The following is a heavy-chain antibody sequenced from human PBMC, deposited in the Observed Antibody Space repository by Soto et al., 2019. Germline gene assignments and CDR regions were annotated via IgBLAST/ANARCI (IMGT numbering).Heavy chain of an antibody. D-gene: IGHD5-12*01. J-gene: IGHJ5*02. Sequence: QVQLVQSGAEVKKPGSSVKVSCKASGGTFSSYTISWVRQAPGQGLEWMGRIIPILGLANYAQKFQGRVTITADKSTSTAYMALSSLRSEDTAVYYCARSGYDSSNWFDPWGQGTLVTVSS. CDR1: GGTFSSYT. CDR2: IIPILGLA. CDR3: ARSGYDSSNWFDP. V-gene: IGHV1-69*02.